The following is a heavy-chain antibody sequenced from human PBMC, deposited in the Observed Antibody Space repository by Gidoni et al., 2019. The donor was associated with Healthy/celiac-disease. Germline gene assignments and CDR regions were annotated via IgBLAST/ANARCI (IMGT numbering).Heavy chain of an antibody. CDR3: ARDDGYCSGGSCYLGAFDI. V-gene: IGHV4-31*03. CDR2: IYYSGST. J-gene: IGHJ3*02. D-gene: IGHD2-15*01. Sequence: QVQLQESGPGLVKPSQTLSLTCTVSGGSISSGGYYWSWIRQHPGKGLEWIGYIYYSGSTYYNPSLKSRVTISVDTSKNQFSLKLSSVTAADTAVYYCARDDGYCSGGSCYLGAFDIWGQGTMVTVSS. CDR1: GGSISSGGYY.